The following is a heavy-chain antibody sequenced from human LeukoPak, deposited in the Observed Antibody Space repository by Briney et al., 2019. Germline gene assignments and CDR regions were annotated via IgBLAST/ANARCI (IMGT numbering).Heavy chain of an antibody. CDR2: INPNSGGT. CDR1: GYTFTGYY. Sequence: ASVKVSCKASGYTFTGYYMHWVRQAPGQGLDWMGWINPNSGGTNYAQKFQGRVTMTRDTSISTAYMELSRLRSDDTAVYYCARVMDTAMALDYWGQGTLVTVSS. J-gene: IGHJ4*02. D-gene: IGHD5-18*01. V-gene: IGHV1-2*02. CDR3: ARVMDTAMALDY.